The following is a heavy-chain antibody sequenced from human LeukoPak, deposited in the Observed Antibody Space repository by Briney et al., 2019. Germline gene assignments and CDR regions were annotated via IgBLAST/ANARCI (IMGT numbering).Heavy chain of an antibody. CDR3: DREIFGVVIAGGPYYYYYMDV. CDR1: GGSISSGDYY. V-gene: IGHV4-30-4*08. J-gene: IGHJ6*03. Sequence: PSETLSLTCTVSGGSISSGDYYWSWIRQPPGKGLEWIGYIYYSGSTYYNPSLKSRVTISVDTSKNQFSLKLSSVTAADTAVYYCDREIFGVVIAGGPYYYYYMDVWGKGTTVTVSS. CDR2: IYYSGST. D-gene: IGHD3-3*01.